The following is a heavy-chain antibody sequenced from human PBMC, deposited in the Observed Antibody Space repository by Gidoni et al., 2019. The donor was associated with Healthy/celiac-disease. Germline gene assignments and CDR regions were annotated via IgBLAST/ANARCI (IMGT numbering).Heavy chain of an antibody. Sequence: QVQLVESGGGVVQPGRSLRLSCEASGFTFSSYGMHWVRQARGKRLGLMAVIWYDGSNKYYAYSVKGRFTISRDNSKNTLYLQMNSLRTEDTAVYYCARDRIADVWGKGTTVTVSS. CDR1: GFTFSSYG. J-gene: IGHJ6*03. CDR3: ARDRIADV. D-gene: IGHD2-15*01. CDR2: IWYDGSNK. V-gene: IGHV3-33*01.